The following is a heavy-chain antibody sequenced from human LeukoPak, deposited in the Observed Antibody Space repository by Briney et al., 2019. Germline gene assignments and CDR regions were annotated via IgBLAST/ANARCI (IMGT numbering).Heavy chain of an antibody. D-gene: IGHD6-6*01. CDR1: GGTFSSYA. J-gene: IGHJ4*02. Sequence: SVKVSCKASGGTFSSYAISWVRQAPGQGLEWMGGIIPIFGTANYAQKFLGRVTITADESTSTAYMELSSLRSEDTAVYYCAREGLGVSSSPVVYFDYWGQGTLVTVSS. CDR3: AREGLGVSSSPVVYFDY. CDR2: IIPIFGTA. V-gene: IGHV1-69*01.